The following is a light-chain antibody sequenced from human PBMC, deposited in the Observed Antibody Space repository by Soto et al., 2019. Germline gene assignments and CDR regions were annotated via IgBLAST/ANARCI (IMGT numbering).Light chain of an antibody. Sequence: QSVLTQPASVSGSPGQSITISCTGTNSDVGGYNYVSWYQQHPGKAPKLMIYDVSNWPSGVSNRFSGSKSGNTASLAISGLQAEDEADYYCSSYTSSSTYVFGTGTKVTVL. CDR3: SSYTSSSTYV. J-gene: IGLJ1*01. CDR1: NSDVGGYNY. CDR2: DVS. V-gene: IGLV2-14*01.